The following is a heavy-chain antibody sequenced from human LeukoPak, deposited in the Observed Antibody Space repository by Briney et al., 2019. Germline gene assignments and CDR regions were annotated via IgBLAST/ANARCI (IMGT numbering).Heavy chain of an antibody. J-gene: IGHJ5*01. CDR1: GGPISPNY. Sequence: SETLSLTCTVSGGPISPNYWSWLRQPPGKGLEWIGYIHYTGTTRYNPSLNGRVTISVDTSENQFSLKLRSVTATDTAVYYCARGAGWYGSWGQGTLVAVSS. V-gene: IGHV4-59*01. CDR3: ARGAGWYGS. CDR2: IHYTGTT.